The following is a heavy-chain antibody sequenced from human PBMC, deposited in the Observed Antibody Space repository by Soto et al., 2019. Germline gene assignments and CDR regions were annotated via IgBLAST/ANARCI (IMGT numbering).Heavy chain of an antibody. CDR1: GFTFSSYG. D-gene: IGHD3-22*01. CDR3: ARANIDDSYYYDSSGYPDY. V-gene: IGHV3-33*01. J-gene: IGHJ4*02. CDR2: IWYDGSNK. Sequence: LRLSFAASGFTFSSYGMHWVRQAPGKGLEWVAVIWYDGSNKYYADSVKGRFTISRDNSKNTLYLQMNSLRAEDTAVYYCARANIDDSYYYDSSGYPDYWGQGTLVTVSS.